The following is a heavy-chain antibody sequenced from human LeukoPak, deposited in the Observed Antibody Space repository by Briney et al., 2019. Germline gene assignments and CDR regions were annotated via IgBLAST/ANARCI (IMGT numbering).Heavy chain of an antibody. Sequence: GGSLRLSREASLIMFQNYWMSWVRQAPGKGVEWVANIKEDGSEKNYVDSVEARFTISGDNASNAVYLQMNSLRAEDTAVYYCARRGWQFDSWGQGTLVAVSS. J-gene: IGHJ4*02. CDR3: ARRGWQFDS. CDR2: IKEDGSEK. V-gene: IGHV3-7*01. CDR1: LIMFQNYW. D-gene: IGHD2-15*01.